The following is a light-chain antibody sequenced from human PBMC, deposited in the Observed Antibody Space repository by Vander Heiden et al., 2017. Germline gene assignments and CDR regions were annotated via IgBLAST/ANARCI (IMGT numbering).Light chain of an antibody. CDR1: QSLLHSNGYNY. V-gene: IGKV2-28*01. Sequence: DTVMTPSPLSLPVTPGEPAPLFCRSSQSLLHSNGYNYSEWYLQKPEQSPQLLNYVGSGRAGGVPERSSSGGSGADFTLKISRVEAEDVVVYCCMQGLHTPYTFGQGTKLEIK. CDR2: VGS. J-gene: IGKJ2*01. CDR3: MQGLHTPYT.